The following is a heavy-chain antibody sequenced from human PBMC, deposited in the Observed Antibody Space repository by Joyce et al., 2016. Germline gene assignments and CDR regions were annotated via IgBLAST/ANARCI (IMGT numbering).Heavy chain of an antibody. D-gene: IGHD1-14*01. Sequence: QVQLVQSGAEVRKPGASVTVSCKTAGYSFTSYNIHWVRQGPGQGLEWIGLINPHGRSSTNAQNFQGRVTMTSDTVTRTAYMELSTLTSDDTAVYYCTRSQIGFRTPFDYWGLGTLVTVSS. V-gene: IGHV1-46*01. CDR1: GYSFTSYN. CDR3: TRSQIGFRTPFDY. CDR2: INPHGRSS. J-gene: IGHJ4*02.